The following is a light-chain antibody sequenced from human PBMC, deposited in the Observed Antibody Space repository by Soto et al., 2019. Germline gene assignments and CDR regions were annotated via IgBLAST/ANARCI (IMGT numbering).Light chain of an antibody. CDR3: AAWDDSLSGYWV. V-gene: IGLV1-40*01. CDR1: SSNIETNYD. Sequence: QSVLTQPPSVSGAPGQRVAISCTGSSSNIETNYDVHWYHHLPGTAPKLLIYGTNNRPSGVPDRFSGSRSGTSASLAITGLQAEDEGDYYCAAWDDSLSGYWVFGGGTKLTVL. J-gene: IGLJ3*02. CDR2: GTN.